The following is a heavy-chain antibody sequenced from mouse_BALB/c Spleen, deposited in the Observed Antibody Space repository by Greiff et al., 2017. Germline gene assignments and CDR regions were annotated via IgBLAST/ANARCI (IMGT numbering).Heavy chain of an antibody. Sequence: EVQGVESGGGLVQPGGSLKLSCAASGFTFSSYGMSWVRQTPDKRLELVATINSNGGSTYYPDSVKGRFTISRDNAKNTLYLQMSSLKSEDTAMYYCARDGGYGNYAMDYWGQGTSVTVSS. D-gene: IGHD2-1*01. V-gene: IGHV5-6-3*01. CDR3: ARDGGYGNYAMDY. CDR2: INSNGGST. CDR1: GFTFSSYG. J-gene: IGHJ4*01.